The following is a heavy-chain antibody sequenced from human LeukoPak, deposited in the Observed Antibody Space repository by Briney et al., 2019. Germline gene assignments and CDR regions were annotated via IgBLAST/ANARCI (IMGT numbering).Heavy chain of an antibody. Sequence: PGGSLRLSCAASGFTFSSYWMSWVRHAPGKGLEWVANIKQDGSEKYYVDSVKGRFTISRDNSKNTLYLQMDSLRAEDMAVYYCARDTCGCGSGWHLYWSFDLWGRGTLVTVSS. CDR3: ARDTCGCGSGWHLYWSFDL. CDR2: IKQDGSEK. CDR1: GFTFSSYW. V-gene: IGHV3-7*01. J-gene: IGHJ2*01. D-gene: IGHD6-19*01.